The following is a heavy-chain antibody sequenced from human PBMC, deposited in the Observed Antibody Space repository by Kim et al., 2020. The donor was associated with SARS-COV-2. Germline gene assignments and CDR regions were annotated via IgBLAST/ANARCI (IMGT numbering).Heavy chain of an antibody. D-gene: IGHD3-10*01. J-gene: IGHJ4*02. Sequence: SLKSRVTISVDTSKNQFSLTLSSVTAADTAVYYCARELSESGEYFFDYWGQGTLVTVSS. V-gene: IGHV4-59*01. CDR3: ARELSESGEYFFDY.